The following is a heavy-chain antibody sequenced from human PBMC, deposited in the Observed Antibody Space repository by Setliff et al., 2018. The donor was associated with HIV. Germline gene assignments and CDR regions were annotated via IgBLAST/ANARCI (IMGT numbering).Heavy chain of an antibody. CDR1: GFTFSNAW. Sequence: GGSLRLSCAASGFTFSNAWMNWVRQAPGKGLEWVGRIKSKTDGGTTDYAAPVKGRFTISRDDSKNTLYLQMNSLKTEDTAVYYCTTDLPRGNPAEYFQHWGQGTLVTVSS. D-gene: IGHD2-15*01. J-gene: IGHJ1*01. CDR3: TTDLPRGNPAEYFQH. CDR2: IKSKTDGGTT. V-gene: IGHV3-15*07.